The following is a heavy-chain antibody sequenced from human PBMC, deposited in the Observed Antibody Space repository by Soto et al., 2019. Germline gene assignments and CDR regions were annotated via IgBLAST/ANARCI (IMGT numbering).Heavy chain of an antibody. CDR2: INPNSGGT. Sequence: ASVKVSCKASGYTFTGYYMHWVRQAPGQGLEWMGWINPNSGGTNYAQKFQGRVTMTRDTSISTAYMELSRLRSDDTAVYYCARVFYTSGYYSHWGQGTLVNVSS. J-gene: IGHJ4*02. CDR1: GYTFTGYY. D-gene: IGHD3-22*01. CDR3: ARVFYTSGYYSH. V-gene: IGHV1-2*02.